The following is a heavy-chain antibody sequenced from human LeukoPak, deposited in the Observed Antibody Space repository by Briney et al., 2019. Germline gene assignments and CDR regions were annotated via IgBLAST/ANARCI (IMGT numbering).Heavy chain of an antibody. CDR2: ISSSSSTM. Sequence: GGSLRLSCAASGFTFSDYYMNWVRQAPGKGLEWVSYISSSSSTMYYADSVKGRFSISRDNAKNSLYLQMNSLRAEDTAVYYCARDHHRRLYDSQARDTFDIWGQGTMVTVSS. V-gene: IGHV3-48*01. J-gene: IGHJ3*02. CDR1: GFTFSDYY. CDR3: ARDHHRRLYDSQARDTFDI. D-gene: IGHD3-22*01.